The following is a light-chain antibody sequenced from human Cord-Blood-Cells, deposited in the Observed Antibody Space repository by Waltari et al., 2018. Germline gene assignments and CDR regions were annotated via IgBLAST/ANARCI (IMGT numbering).Light chain of an antibody. CDR3: QQYGSSTYT. J-gene: IGKJ2*01. CDR1: QSVSSSY. V-gene: IGKV3-20*01. Sequence: EIVFTPSPGTLSSSLGERATLPCRASQSVSSSYLAWYQQTPGQAPRLRIYGASSSATGIPDRFSGSGSGTDFTLTISRLEPEGFAVYYCQQYGSSTYTFGQGTKLGIK. CDR2: GAS.